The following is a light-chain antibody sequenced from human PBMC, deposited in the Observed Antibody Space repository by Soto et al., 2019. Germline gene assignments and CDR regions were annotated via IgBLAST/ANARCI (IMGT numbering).Light chain of an antibody. J-gene: IGKJ2*01. CDR2: AAS. CDR1: QGISTY. CDR3: QQSYSAPYT. V-gene: IGKV1-39*01. Sequence: EIQMPQSPSSLSASGGDRVTITCRASQGISTYLSWYQQKPGKAPKLLIYAASSLQSGVPSRFSGRGSVTDFTLIISSLQPEDCATYYCQQSYSAPYTFGQGTKLEIK.